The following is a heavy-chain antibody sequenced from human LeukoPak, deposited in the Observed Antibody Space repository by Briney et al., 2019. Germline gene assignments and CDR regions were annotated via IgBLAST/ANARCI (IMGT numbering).Heavy chain of an antibody. J-gene: IGHJ4*02. CDR1: DGAITGYC. V-gene: IGHV4-59*01. CDR3: ARGYSTSWTYYFDY. CDR2: LHYGGST. Sequence: PSETLSLTCTVSDGAITGYCWGWIRQPPGKGLDWIGHLHYGGSTNYNPSLKSRVTISVNTSKNHFSLKLSSVTAADTAVYYCARGYSTSWTYYFDYWGQGALVTVSS. D-gene: IGHD6-13*01.